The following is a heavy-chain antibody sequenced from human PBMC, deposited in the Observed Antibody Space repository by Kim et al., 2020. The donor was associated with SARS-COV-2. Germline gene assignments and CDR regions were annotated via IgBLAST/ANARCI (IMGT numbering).Heavy chain of an antibody. CDR3: ARAAIVVVPAAPSAFDY. D-gene: IGHD2-2*01. CDR2: ISSSGSTI. J-gene: IGHJ4*02. Sequence: GGSLRLSCAASGFTFSDYYMSWIRQAPGKGLEWVSYISSSGSTIYYADSVKGRFTISRDNAKNSLYLQMNSLRAEDTAVYYCARAAIVVVPAAPSAFDYWGQGTLVTVSS. V-gene: IGHV3-11*01. CDR1: GFTFSDYY.